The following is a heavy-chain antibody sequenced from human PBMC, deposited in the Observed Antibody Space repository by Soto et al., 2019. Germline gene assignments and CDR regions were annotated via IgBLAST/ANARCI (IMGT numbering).Heavy chain of an antibody. CDR3: ARVDLNYEPYGIYYYGIAV. CDR2: ISYDGSNK. J-gene: IGHJ6*04. V-gene: IGHV3-30-3*01. CDR1: GFTASSKY. Sequence: GGSLRLSCAASGFTASSKYMSWVRRAPGKGLEWVAVISYDGSNKYYADSVKGRFTISRDNSKNTLYLQMNSLRAEDTAVYYCARVDLNYEPYGIYYYGIAVWAKRTTVTVSS. D-gene: IGHD3-16*01.